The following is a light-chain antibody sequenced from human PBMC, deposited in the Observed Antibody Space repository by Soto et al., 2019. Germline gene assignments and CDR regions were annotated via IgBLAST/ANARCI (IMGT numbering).Light chain of an antibody. Sequence: EIVLTQSPGTLSLSPGERATLSCRASQTISTMNLAWYQQKPGQAPRLLIYGTSIRATGIPDRFRGSGSGTDFTLTISRLEPEDFVVYYCHQYGSLPLTFGGGAKVEIK. V-gene: IGKV3-20*01. CDR1: QTISTMN. CDR3: HQYGSLPLT. J-gene: IGKJ4*01. CDR2: GTS.